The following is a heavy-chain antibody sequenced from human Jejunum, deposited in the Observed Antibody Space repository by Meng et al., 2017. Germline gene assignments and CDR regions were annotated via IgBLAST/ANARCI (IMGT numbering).Heavy chain of an antibody. CDR3: ARDFNTVDHQANWFDP. D-gene: IGHD2-15*01. CDR1: GYTFTSYY. J-gene: IGHJ5*02. V-gene: IGHV1-46*01. CDR2: INPSVGTT. Sequence: VHLVQSGCWLNKPVPALRVSYKASGYTFTSYYMHWVRQAPRQVLKWMGIINPSVGTTTYAQNFKGRVTMTRDMSTSTVYMELSSLRSEDTAVYYCARDFNTVDHQANWFDPWGQGTLVTVSS.